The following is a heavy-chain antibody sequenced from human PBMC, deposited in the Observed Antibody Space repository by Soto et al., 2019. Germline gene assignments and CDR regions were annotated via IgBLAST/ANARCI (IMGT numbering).Heavy chain of an antibody. J-gene: IGHJ5*02. D-gene: IGHD6-19*01. CDR3: ARERAVGIAVALNWFDP. Sequence: EVQLVESGGGLVQPGGSLRLSCAASGFTFSSYSMNWVRQAPGKGLEWVSYISSSSSTISYADSVKGRFTISRDNAKTSLYLQMNSLRDADTAVYYCARERAVGIAVALNWFDPWGQGTLVTVSS. CDR2: ISSSSSTI. CDR1: GFTFSSYS. V-gene: IGHV3-48*02.